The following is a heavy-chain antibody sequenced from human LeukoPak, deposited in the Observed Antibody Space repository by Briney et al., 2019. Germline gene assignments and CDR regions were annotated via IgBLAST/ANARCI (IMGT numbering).Heavy chain of an antibody. D-gene: IGHD3-22*01. Sequence: SETLSLTCAVSGGSISSGGYSWSWIRQPPGKGLEWIGYIYHSGSTYYNPSLKSRVTISVDRSKNQFSLKLSSVTAADTAVYYCASTLSNYDRTLDYWGQGTLVTVSS. V-gene: IGHV4-30-2*01. J-gene: IGHJ4*02. CDR1: GGSISSGGYS. CDR3: ASTLSNYDRTLDY. CDR2: IYHSGST.